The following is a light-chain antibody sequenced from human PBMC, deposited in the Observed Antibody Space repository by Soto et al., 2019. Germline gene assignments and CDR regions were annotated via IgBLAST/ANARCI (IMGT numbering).Light chain of an antibody. J-gene: IGKJ4*01. CDR2: DAT. V-gene: IGKV1-9*01. Sequence: DVLLTQSPSFLSASVGDRVTITCRASQGIKSSLAWYQQKPGRAPILLISDATTLQSGVPSRFRGSGSGTEFTLTISSLQPEDFATFYCQQVNSYPLTFGGGTKVEI. CDR3: QQVNSYPLT. CDR1: QGIKSS.